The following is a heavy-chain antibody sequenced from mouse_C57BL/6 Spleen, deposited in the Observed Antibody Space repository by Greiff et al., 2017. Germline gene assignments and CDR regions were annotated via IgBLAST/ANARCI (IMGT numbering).Heavy chain of an antibody. CDR2: IDPSDSYT. V-gene: IGHV1-69*01. CDR1: GYTFTSYW. Sequence: QVQLQQPGAELVMPGASVKLSCKASGYTFTSYWMHWVKQRPGQGLEWIGEIDPSDSYTNYNQKFKGKSTLTVDKSSSTAYMQLSSLTSEDSAVYYCARHYGSSYVRYCDVWGTGTTVTVSS. D-gene: IGHD1-1*01. J-gene: IGHJ1*03. CDR3: ARHYGSSYVRYCDV.